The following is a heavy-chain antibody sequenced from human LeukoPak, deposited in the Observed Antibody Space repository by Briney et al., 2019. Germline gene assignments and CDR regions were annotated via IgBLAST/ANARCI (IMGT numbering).Heavy chain of an antibody. CDR3: ARDLGYCSGGSCYSFGY. CDR2: IYYSGST. J-gene: IGHJ4*02. CDR1: GGSISSSSYY. V-gene: IGHV4-39*07. D-gene: IGHD2-15*01. Sequence: SETLSLTCTVSGGSISSSSYYWGWIRQPPGKGLEWIGSIYYSGSTYYNPSLKSRVTISVDTSKNQFSLKLSSVTAADTAVYYCARDLGYCSGGSCYSFGYWGQGTLVTVSS.